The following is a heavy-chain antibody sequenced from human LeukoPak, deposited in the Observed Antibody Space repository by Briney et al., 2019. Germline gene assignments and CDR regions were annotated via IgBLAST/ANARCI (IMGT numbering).Heavy chain of an antibody. CDR2: INHSGST. V-gene: IGHV4-34*01. CDR1: GGSFSGYY. CDR3: ARRYCSSTSCSNGMDV. D-gene: IGHD2-2*01. J-gene: IGHJ6*02. Sequence: SETLSLTCAVYGGSFSGYYWSWIRQPPGKGLEWIGEINHSGSTNYNPSLKSRVTISVDTSKNQFSLKLSSVTAADTAVYYCARRYCSSTSCSNGMDVWGQGTTVTVSS.